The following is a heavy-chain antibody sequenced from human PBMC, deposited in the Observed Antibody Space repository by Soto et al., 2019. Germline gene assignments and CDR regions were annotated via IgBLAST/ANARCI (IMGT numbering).Heavy chain of an antibody. V-gene: IGHV1-18*01. CDR2: ISAYNGNT. D-gene: IGHD2-2*01. CDR3: ARVSLGPGSSTSFVAIEQRHSSYYMDV. J-gene: IGHJ6*03. Sequence: GASVKVSCKASGYTFTSYGISWVRQAPGQGLEWMGWISAYNGNTNYAQKLQGRVTMTTDTSTSTAYMELRSLRSDDTAVYYCARVSLGPGSSTSFVAIEQRHSSYYMDVWGKGITVTLSS. CDR1: GYTFTSYG.